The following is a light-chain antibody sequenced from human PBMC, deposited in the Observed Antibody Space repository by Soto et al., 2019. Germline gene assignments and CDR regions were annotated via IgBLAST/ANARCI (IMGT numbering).Light chain of an antibody. CDR1: SSDVGSYSL. J-gene: IGLJ3*02. CDR3: SPYAGSSTWV. Sequence: QSVLTQPASVSGSPGQSITISCTGTSSDVGSYSLVSWFLQYPGTAPKLMIYEVNKRPSGVSNRFSCSKSGNTASLTISGLQVEDEADYYCSPYAGSSTWVFGGGTQLTVL. CDR2: EVN. V-gene: IGLV2-23*02.